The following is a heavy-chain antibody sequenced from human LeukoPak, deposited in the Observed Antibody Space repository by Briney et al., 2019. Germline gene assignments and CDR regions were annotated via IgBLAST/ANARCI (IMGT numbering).Heavy chain of an antibody. Sequence: GASVKVSCKASGYTFTSYGISWVRQAPGQGLEWMGWISAYNGNTHYAQKFQGRVTMTTDTSTSTGYMELRSLRSDDSAVYFCARASPRGFEYWGQGTLVTVSS. CDR1: GYTFTSYG. J-gene: IGHJ4*02. V-gene: IGHV1-18*01. CDR3: ARASPRGFEY. D-gene: IGHD2-2*01. CDR2: ISAYNGNT.